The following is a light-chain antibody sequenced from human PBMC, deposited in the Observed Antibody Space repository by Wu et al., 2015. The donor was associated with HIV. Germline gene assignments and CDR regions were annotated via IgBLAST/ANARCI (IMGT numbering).Light chain of an antibody. J-gene: IGKJ4*01. V-gene: IGKV3-20*01. CDR2: AAS. CDR3: QQYSGSPPT. Sequence: EVVLTQSPGTLSLSPGERAILSCRASQTVSNNYLAWYQQKPGQAPSLLIYAASSRATDIPDRFSGSGSGTDFTLTISRLEPEDFAVYHCQQYSGSPPTFGGGTQVEIK. CDR1: QTVSNNY.